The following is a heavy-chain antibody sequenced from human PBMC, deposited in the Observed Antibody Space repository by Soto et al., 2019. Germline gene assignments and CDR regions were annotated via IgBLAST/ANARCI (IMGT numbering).Heavy chain of an antibody. CDR2: ISHDGNSH. J-gene: IGHJ3*01. CDR1: GFSFSNYG. Sequence: GGSLRLSCEGSGFSFSNYGIHWVRQAPGKGLEWVAVISHDGNSHHLADSVRGRFTISRDNSKNTVFLHMTSLRREDSAVYHCVKAQERSAQYFAVVITAFDFWGQGTMVTVSS. D-gene: IGHD3-22*01. CDR3: VKAQERSAQYFAVVITAFDF. V-gene: IGHV3-30*18.